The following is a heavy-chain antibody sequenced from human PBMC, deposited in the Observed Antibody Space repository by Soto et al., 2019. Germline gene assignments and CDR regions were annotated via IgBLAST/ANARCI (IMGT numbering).Heavy chain of an antibody. Sequence: WETLSLTCTVSSGSMSSHYWTWLRQPPGKGLEWIGYISYSGSTYYNPSLKSRVTISADTSRNQFSLKLSSVIAADTAVYYCARADPDASVGYWGQGTLVTVSS. CDR1: SGSMSSHY. V-gene: IGHV4-59*11. CDR3: ARADPDASVGY. CDR2: ISYSGST. D-gene: IGHD3-16*01. J-gene: IGHJ4*02.